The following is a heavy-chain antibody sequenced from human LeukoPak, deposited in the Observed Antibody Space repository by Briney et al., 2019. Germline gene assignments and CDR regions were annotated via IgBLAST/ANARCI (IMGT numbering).Heavy chain of an antibody. Sequence: GRSLSLSCAASGFTFSSYNRNWVRQAPGKGLEWVSYISSSSGTIYYADSVRGRFTISRDNAKNSLYLQMNSLRDEDTAVYYCARHVPHIVVVTAIAYFDYWGQGTLVTVSS. J-gene: IGHJ4*02. D-gene: IGHD2-21*02. V-gene: IGHV3-48*02. CDR1: GFTFSSYN. CDR3: ARHVPHIVVVTAIAYFDY. CDR2: ISSSSGTI.